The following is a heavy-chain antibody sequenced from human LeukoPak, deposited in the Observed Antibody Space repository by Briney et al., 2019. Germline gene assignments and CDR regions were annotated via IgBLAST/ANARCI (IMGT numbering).Heavy chain of an antibody. CDR2: ISGSVSYT. D-gene: IGHD1-7*01. CDR1: GFTFNTYA. Sequence: GGSLRLSCAASGFTFNTYAISWVRQAPGKGLQWVSTISGSVSYTYYADSVKGRFTISGDNSKNTLYLQMNSLRADDTAVYYCAKDFSGTSPYCFDYWGQGTLVTVSS. V-gene: IGHV3-23*01. CDR3: AKDFSGTSPYCFDY. J-gene: IGHJ4*02.